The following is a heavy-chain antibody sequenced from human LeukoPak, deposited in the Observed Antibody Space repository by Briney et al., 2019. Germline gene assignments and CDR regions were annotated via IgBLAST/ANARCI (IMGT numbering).Heavy chain of an antibody. CDR3: AGGRIPSDSSGYRRRYFDL. D-gene: IGHD3-22*01. CDR1: GGSFSGYY. V-gene: IGHV4-34*01. J-gene: IGHJ2*01. CDR2: INHSGST. Sequence: PSEALSLTCAVYGGSFSGYYWSWIRQPPGKGLEWIGEINHSGSTNYNPSLKSRVTISVDTSKIHFSLKLSSVTAADTAVYYCAGGRIPSDSSGYRRRYFDLWGRGTLATVSS.